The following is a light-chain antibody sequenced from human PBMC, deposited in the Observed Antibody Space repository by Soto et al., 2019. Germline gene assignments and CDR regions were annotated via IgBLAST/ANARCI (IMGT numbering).Light chain of an antibody. CDR2: DVS. CDR3: CSYAGSYTFEVV. V-gene: IGLV2-11*01. Sequence: QSALTQPRSVSGSPGQSVTISCTGTTSDVGGYNYVSWYQQHPGKAPKLMIYDVSKRPSGVPDRFSGSKSGNTASLTISGLQADDEADYYCCSYAGSYTFEVVFGGGTKLTVL. CDR1: TSDVGGYNY. J-gene: IGLJ2*01.